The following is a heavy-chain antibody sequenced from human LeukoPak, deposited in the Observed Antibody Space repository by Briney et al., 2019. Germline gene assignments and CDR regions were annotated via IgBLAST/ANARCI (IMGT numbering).Heavy chain of an antibody. J-gene: IGHJ5*02. D-gene: IGHD3-22*01. Sequence: SQTLSLTCTVSGGSNSSGSYYWSWIRQPAGKGLEWIGRIYTSGSTNYNPSLKSRVTISVDTSKNQFSLKLSSVTAADTAVYYCASDYYDSSGFNWFDPWGQGTLVTVSS. CDR2: IYTSGST. CDR3: ASDYYDSSGFNWFDP. V-gene: IGHV4-61*02. CDR1: GGSNSSGSYY.